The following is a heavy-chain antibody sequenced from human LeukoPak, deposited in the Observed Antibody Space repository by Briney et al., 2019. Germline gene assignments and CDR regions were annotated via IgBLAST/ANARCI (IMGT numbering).Heavy chain of an antibody. CDR1: GGSISSYY. V-gene: IGHV4-4*07. CDR3: AREGYDFWSGYQYYFDY. Sequence: SETLSLTCTVSGGSISSYYWSWIRQPAGKGLEWNGRIYTSGSTNYNPSLKSRVTMSVDTSKNQFSLKLSSVTAADTAVYYCAREGYDFWSGYQYYFDYWGQGTLVTVSS. CDR2: IYTSGST. D-gene: IGHD3-3*01. J-gene: IGHJ4*02.